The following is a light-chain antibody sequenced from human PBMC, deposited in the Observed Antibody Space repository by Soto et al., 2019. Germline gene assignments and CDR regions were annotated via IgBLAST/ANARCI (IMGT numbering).Light chain of an antibody. CDR2: DAS. J-gene: IGKJ5*01. CDR1: QTISRW. Sequence: IQMTQSPSTLSASVCDRVTITCRASQTISRWLAWYQQKPGRAPKLLIYDASTLESGVPSRFSGSGSETEFTLTISRLQPDDFATYFCHSRAFGQGTRLEIK. V-gene: IGKV1-5*01. CDR3: HSRA.